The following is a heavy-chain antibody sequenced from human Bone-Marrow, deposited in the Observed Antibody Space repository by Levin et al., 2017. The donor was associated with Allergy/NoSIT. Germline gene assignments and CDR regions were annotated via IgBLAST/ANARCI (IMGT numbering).Heavy chain of an antibody. CDR1: GESFGGYY. J-gene: IGHJ4*02. D-gene: IGHD3-10*01. Sequence: PGGSLRLSCAVYGESFGGYYWSWVRQSPGKGLVWVGEIHHTGRTNYNPSLESRLTMSVDTSKNQFSLNLKSVTAADTAVYYCARGLPYGSGSYYFDNCGQGTLVTVSS. CDR3: ARGLPYGSGSYYFDN. V-gene: IGHV4-34*01. CDR2: IHHTGRT.